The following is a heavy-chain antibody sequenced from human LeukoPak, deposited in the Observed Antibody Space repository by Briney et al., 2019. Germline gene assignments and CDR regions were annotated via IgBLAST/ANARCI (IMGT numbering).Heavy chain of an antibody. CDR2: INHSGST. CDR3: ARKTRCSDRYRSGGSCYSPAGYFQH. J-gene: IGHJ1*01. V-gene: IGHV4-34*01. Sequence: SETLSLTCAVYGGSFSGYYWSWIRQPPGKGLEWIGEINHSGSTNYSPSLKSRVTISVDTSKNQFSLKLSSVTAADTAVYYCARKTRCSDRYRSGGSCYSPAGYFQHWGQGTLVTVSS. CDR1: GGSFSGYY. D-gene: IGHD2-15*01.